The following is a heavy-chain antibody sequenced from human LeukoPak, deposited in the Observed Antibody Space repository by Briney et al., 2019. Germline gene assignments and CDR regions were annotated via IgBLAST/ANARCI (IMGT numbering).Heavy chain of an antibody. D-gene: IGHD4-17*01. CDR3: ARGTTVTTAGAVAFDI. V-gene: IGHV3-48*03. CDR2: ISSSGSTI. Sequence: GGSLRLSCAASGFTFSSYEMNWVRQAPGKGLEWVSYISSSGSTIYYADSVKGRFTISRDNAKNSLYLQMNSLRAEDTAVYYCARGTTVTTAGAVAFDIWGQGTMVTVSS. J-gene: IGHJ3*02. CDR1: GFTFSSYE.